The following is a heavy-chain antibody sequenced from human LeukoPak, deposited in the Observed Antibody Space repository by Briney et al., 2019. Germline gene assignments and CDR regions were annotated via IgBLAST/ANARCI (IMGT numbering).Heavy chain of an antibody. CDR3: ARAIHCTNGVCFSFDY. CDR1: GFTFSSYA. D-gene: IGHD2-8*01. Sequence: GGSLRLSCAASGFTFSSYAMSWVRQDPGKGLEWVSSISGSGNRTYYADSVKGRFTISRDNSKNTLFLQMNSLRAEDTAVYYCARAIHCTNGVCFSFDYWGQGTLVTVSS. V-gene: IGHV3-23*01. CDR2: ISGSGNRT. J-gene: IGHJ4*02.